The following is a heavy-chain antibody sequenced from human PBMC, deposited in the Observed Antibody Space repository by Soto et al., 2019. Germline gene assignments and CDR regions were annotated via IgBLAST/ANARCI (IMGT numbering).Heavy chain of an antibody. V-gene: IGHV3-9*01. D-gene: IGHD2-15*01. CDR2: IGWKSSSI. J-gene: IGHJ6*02. CDR1: GFTFDDYA. Sequence: VQLVESGGGLVQPGKSLRLSCDASGFTFDDYAMHWVRQAPGKGLEWVSGIGWKSSSIGYADSVKGRFTISRDNAKKSLYLQMNSLTTEDTALYYCAKSMGGTANGLDVWGQGTTVIVSS. CDR3: AKSMGGTANGLDV.